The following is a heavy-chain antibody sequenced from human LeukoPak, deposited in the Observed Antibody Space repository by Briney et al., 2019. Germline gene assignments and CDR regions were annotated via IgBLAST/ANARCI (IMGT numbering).Heavy chain of an antibody. CDR3: ARDRYSAGDY. J-gene: IGHJ4*02. CDR1: GFTFSGYW. D-gene: IGHD2-21*01. V-gene: IGHV3-74*01. CDR2: IKSDGSTT. Sequence: PGGSLRLSCAASGFTFSGYWMQWVRHAPGKGLVWVSRIKSDGSTTTYADSVEGRFTISRDNAKNTLYLQMNSLRAEDTAVYYCARDRYSAGDYWGQGTLVTVSS.